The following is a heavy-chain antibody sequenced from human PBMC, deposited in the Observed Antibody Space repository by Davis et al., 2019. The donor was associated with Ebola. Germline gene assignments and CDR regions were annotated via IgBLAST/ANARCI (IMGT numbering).Heavy chain of an antibody. V-gene: IGHV1-18*01. CDR3: ASTTYYDFWSGYGGGYYGMDV. Sequence: AASVKVSCKASGYTFTSYGISWVRQAPGQGLEWMGWISAYNGNTNYAQKLQGRVTMTTDTSTSTAYMELRSLRSEDTAVYYCASTTYYDFWSGYGGGYYGMDVWGQGTTVTVSS. CDR1: GYTFTSYG. D-gene: IGHD3-3*01. J-gene: IGHJ6*02. CDR2: ISAYNGNT.